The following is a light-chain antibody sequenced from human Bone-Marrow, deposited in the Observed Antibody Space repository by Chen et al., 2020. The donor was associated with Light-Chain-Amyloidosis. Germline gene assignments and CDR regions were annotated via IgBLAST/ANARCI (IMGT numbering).Light chain of an antibody. V-gene: IGLV3-25*03. CDR2: RDT. J-gene: IGLJ2*01. CDR3: QSADISGTDEVI. Sequence: SYELTQPPSVSVSPGQTARITCSGDDLPTKYAYWYQQKPGQAPVLGIHRDTERPSGISERFAGTSSGTTATLTISGVQAEDEADYHCQSADISGTDEVIFGGGTKLTVL. CDR1: DLPTKY.